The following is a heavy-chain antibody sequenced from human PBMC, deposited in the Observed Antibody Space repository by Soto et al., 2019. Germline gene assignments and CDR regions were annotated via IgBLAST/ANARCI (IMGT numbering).Heavy chain of an antibody. Sequence: EVQLVESGGGLVQPGGSLRLSCVASGFTFSDYWMHWVRQAPGRGLVWVSRIKFDGGITSHADSVKGRFTISRDNARNTVHLQMNSLRAEDTGVYFCARGVRNYDGVDVWGQGTTVTVSS. J-gene: IGHJ6*02. V-gene: IGHV3-74*01. D-gene: IGHD2-2*01. CDR3: ARGVRNYDGVDV. CDR2: IKFDGGIT. CDR1: GFTFSDYW.